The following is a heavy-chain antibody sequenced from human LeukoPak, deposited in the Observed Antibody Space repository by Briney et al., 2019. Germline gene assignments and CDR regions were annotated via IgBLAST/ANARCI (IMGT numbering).Heavy chain of an antibody. J-gene: IGHJ3*02. D-gene: IGHD3-3*01. CDR3: ARERSILRFLEWQHRYIPDGFDI. CDR2: IKEDGSEK. CDR1: GFTFKNYW. Sequence: PGGSLRLSCAASGFTFKNYWMSWVRQAPGKGLEWVANIKEDGSEKFYMDSAKGRFTISRDNAKNSLYLQMNSLRAEDTAVYYCARERSILRFLEWQHRYIPDGFDIWGQGTMVTVSS. V-gene: IGHV3-7*01.